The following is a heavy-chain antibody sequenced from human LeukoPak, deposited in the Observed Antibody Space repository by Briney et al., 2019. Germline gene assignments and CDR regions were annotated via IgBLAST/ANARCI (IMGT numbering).Heavy chain of an antibody. CDR1: GGTFSSYA. CDR3: ARDEYSSSPGVYYYYGMDV. D-gene: IGHD6-6*01. CDR2: IIPIFGIA. Sequence: SVKVSCKASGGTFSSYAISWVRQAPGQGLEWMGRIIPIFGIANYAQKFQGRVTITADKSTSTAYMELSSLRSEDTAVYYCARDEYSSSPGVYYYYGMDVWGQGTTVTVSS. V-gene: IGHV1-69*04. J-gene: IGHJ6*02.